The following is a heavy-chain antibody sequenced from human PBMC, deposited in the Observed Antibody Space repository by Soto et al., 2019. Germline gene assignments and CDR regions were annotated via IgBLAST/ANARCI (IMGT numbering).Heavy chain of an antibody. Sequence: ASVKVSCTASGYTFTSYGISWVRQAPGQGLEWMGWISGYNGNTTYAQKFQGRVTMTTDTSTSTAYMELRSLTSDDTAVYYCAKNGQPPYYYYGLDVWGQGTKVTVSS. CDR2: ISGYNGNT. CDR1: GYTFTSYG. D-gene: IGHD2-8*01. J-gene: IGHJ6*02. V-gene: IGHV1-18*01. CDR3: AKNGQPPYYYYGLDV.